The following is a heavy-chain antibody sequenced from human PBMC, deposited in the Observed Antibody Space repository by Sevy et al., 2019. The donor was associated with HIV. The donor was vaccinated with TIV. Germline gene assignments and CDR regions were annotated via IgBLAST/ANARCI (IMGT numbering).Heavy chain of an antibody. Sequence: GGSLRLSCAASGFIFSSYGMHWVRQAPGKGPEWVAGISYDGSNKYYAESVKGRFTISRDNSKNTLFLQMNSLRPEDAAAYYCARGLAALPGYYYAIDVWGQGTTVTVSS. V-gene: IGHV3-30*03. D-gene: IGHD6-6*01. CDR2: ISYDGSNK. CDR3: ARGLAALPGYYYAIDV. CDR1: GFIFSSYG. J-gene: IGHJ6*02.